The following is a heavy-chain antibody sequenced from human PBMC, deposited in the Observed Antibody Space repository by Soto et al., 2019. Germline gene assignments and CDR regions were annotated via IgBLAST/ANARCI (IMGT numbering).Heavy chain of an antibody. CDR1: GFTFSSYS. CDR2: ISSSSSYI. V-gene: IGHV3-21*01. CDR3: ARIQLGYHAFDI. J-gene: IGHJ3*02. Sequence: GGSLRLSCAASGFTFSSYSMNWVRQAPGKGLEWVSSISSSSSYIYYADSVKGRFTISRDNAKNSLYLQMNSLRAEDTAVYYCARIQLGYHAFDICGQGTMVTVS. D-gene: IGHD6-6*01.